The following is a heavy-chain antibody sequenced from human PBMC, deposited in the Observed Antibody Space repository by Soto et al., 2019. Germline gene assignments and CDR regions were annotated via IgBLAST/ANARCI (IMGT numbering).Heavy chain of an antibody. J-gene: IGHJ6*02. CDR2: IIPIFGTA. D-gene: IGHD6-19*01. CDR1: GGTFSSYA. Sequence: GASVKVSCKASGGTFSSYAISWVRQAPGQGLEWMGGIIPIFGTANYAQKFQGRATITADESTSTAYMELSSLRSEDTAVYYCARSDASGYSSGWYGYYYYGMDVWGQGTTVTVSS. V-gene: IGHV1-69*13. CDR3: ARSDASGYSSGWYGYYYYGMDV.